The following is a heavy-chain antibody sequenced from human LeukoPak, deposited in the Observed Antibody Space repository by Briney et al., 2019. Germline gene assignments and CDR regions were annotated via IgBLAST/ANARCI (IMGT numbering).Heavy chain of an antibody. Sequence: AASMKVSCKSSGFTFTDHYIHWVHQAPGQGLEWMGYIGPHSTFTSSPQEFQGRVTMTRDTSMTTAYMELTRLTSDDTAVYYCVREGEGPLSKDFDYWGQGTLVTVSS. CDR3: VREGEGPLSKDFDY. V-gene: IGHV1-2*02. J-gene: IGHJ4*02. CDR2: IGPHSTFT. CDR1: GFTFTDHY. D-gene: IGHD2/OR15-2a*01.